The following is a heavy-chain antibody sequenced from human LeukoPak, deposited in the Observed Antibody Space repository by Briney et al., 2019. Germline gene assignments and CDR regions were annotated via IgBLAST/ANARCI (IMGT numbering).Heavy chain of an antibody. CDR2: VNGDGSST. V-gene: IGHV3-74*01. Sequence: PGGSLRLSCAASGFTFSRNWMHWVRQAPGKGLVWVSRVNGDGSSTRYAKSVKGRFTISRDNAKNTLYLQMNSLRAEDTAVYYCAREYYYGVDVWGQGTTVTVSS. CDR3: AREYYYGVDV. CDR1: GFTFSRNW. J-gene: IGHJ6*02.